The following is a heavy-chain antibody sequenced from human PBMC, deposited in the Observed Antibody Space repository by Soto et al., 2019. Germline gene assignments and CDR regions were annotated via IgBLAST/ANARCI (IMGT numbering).Heavy chain of an antibody. CDR2: IDPSDSYT. CDR1: GYSFTSYW. CDR3: ARQDFVVAGTYNWFDP. Sequence: GESLKISCKGSGYSFTSYWISWVRQMPGKGLEWMGRIDPSDSYTNYSPSFQGHVTISADKSISTAYLQWSSLKASDTAMYYCARQDFVVAGTYNWFDPWGQGTLVTVSS. J-gene: IGHJ5*02. D-gene: IGHD6-19*01. V-gene: IGHV5-10-1*01.